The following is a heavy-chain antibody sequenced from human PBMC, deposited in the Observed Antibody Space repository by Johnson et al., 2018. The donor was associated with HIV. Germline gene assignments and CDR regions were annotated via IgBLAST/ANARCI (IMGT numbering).Heavy chain of an antibody. V-gene: IGHV3-30-3*02. CDR1: RFTFSSYA. CDR2: ISYDGSNK. J-gene: IGHJ3*01. D-gene: IGHD6-19*01. Sequence: HVQLVESGGGVVQPGGSLRLSCEASRFTFSSYAMHWVRQAPGKGLEWVAVISYDGSNKYYADSVKGRFTISRDNSKNTLYLQMNSLRADDTAVYYCAKRRVAGDDAFDVWGQGTMVIVSS. CDR3: AKRRVAGDDAFDV.